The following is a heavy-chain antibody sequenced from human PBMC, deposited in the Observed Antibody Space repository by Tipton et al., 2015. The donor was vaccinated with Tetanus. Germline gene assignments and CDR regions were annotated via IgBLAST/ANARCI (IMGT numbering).Heavy chain of an antibody. CDR3: ARLTGHSMDVVDYYHFGMDV. D-gene: IGHD2-21*01. V-gene: IGHV4-30-2*01. Sequence: TLSLTCSVSGASLRSGDYNWSWIRQPPGKGLEWIGEINHRGGTSYNPSLKSRVTISVDTSKNQFSLNMTSVTAADTAVYYCARLTGHSMDVVDYYHFGMDVWGQGTKVTVSS. CDR1: GASLRSGDYN. J-gene: IGHJ6*02. CDR2: INHRGGT.